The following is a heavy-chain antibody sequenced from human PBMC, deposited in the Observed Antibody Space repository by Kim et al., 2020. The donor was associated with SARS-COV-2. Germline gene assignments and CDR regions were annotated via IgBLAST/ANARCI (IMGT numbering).Heavy chain of an antibody. D-gene: IGHD3-10*01. CDR3: ARGGPTGGSGPHYFDY. J-gene: IGHJ4*02. Sequence: KFQGGVTMTRDTSTSTVYMGLSSLRSEDTAVYYCARGGPTGGSGPHYFDYWGQGTLVTVSS. V-gene: IGHV1-46*01.